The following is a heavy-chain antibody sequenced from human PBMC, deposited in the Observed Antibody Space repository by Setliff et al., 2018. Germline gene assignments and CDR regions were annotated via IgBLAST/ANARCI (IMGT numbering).Heavy chain of an antibody. CDR2: IYFTGNT. V-gene: IGHV4-39*01. Sequence: SETLSLTCTVSGGPVRTSSYYWGWIRQSPGKGLEWIGSIYFTGNTYYSPSLKSRVTISADTSKNQFSLKLTSLTATDTAIYYCARHGRFYDFTDYFPNWFDPWGQGTLVTVSS. CDR1: GGPVRTSSYY. J-gene: IGHJ5*02. CDR3: ARHGRFYDFTDYFPNWFDP. D-gene: IGHD3-22*01.